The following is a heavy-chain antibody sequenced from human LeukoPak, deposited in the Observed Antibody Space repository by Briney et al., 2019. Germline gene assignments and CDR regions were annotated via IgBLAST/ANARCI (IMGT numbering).Heavy chain of an antibody. J-gene: IGHJ2*01. V-gene: IGHV3-30*02. CDR3: AKDQGGWPSVTYWYFDL. Sequence: GGSLRLSCAASGFTFSDYGMHWVRQAPGKGLEWVAFIRYDGINKYYADSVQGRFSISRDNSKNTLYLQMNSLRAEDTAVYYCAKDQGGWPSVTYWYFDLWGRGTLVTVSS. CDR2: IRYDGINK. CDR1: GFTFSDYG. D-gene: IGHD6-19*01.